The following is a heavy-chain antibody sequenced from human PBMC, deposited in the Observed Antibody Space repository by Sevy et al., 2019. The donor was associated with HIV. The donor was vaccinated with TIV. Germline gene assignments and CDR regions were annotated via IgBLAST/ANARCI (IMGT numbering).Heavy chain of an antibody. V-gene: IGHV1-18*01. Sequence: ASVKVSCQVSGYTFVNYGISWVRQAPRQGFEWMGWISPYNGKTNYLQKFQGRVTMTTDTSTNTAYMELRSLTSDDTAVYYCARDHYYIPEKDPYLLYYYDYWGQGTPVTVSS. CDR1: GYTFVNYG. J-gene: IGHJ4*02. D-gene: IGHD3-10*02. CDR2: ISPYNGKT. CDR3: ARDHYYIPEKDPYLLYYYDY.